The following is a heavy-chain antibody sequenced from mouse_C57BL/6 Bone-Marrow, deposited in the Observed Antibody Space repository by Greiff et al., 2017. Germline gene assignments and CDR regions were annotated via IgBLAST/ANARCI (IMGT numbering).Heavy chain of an antibody. CDR3: ARGPLSWFAY. J-gene: IGHJ3*01. CDR2: IHPNSGST. CDR1: GYTFTSYW. Sequence: VQLQQPGAELVKPGASVKLSCKASGYTFTSYWMHWVKQRPGQGLEWIGMIHPNSGSTNYNEKVKSKATLTVDKSSSTAYMQLSSLTSEDSAVYYCARGPLSWFAYWGQGTLVTVSA. V-gene: IGHV1-64*01.